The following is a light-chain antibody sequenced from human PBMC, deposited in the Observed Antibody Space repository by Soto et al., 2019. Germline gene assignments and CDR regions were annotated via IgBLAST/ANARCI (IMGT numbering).Light chain of an antibody. V-gene: IGKV1-6*01. Sequence: AIQMTQSPSSLSASLGDRVTIACRASQGIRNDLGWYQQKPGKAPKLLIYAASNLQSGVPSRFSGSGSGTDFTLIISSLQPEDFAAYYCAQDYIFPRTFGQGTKVDIK. CDR1: QGIRND. CDR2: AAS. CDR3: AQDYIFPRT. J-gene: IGKJ1*01.